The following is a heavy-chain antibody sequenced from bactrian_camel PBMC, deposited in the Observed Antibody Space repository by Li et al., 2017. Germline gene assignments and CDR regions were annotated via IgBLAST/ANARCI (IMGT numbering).Heavy chain of an antibody. Sequence: HVQLVESGGGLVQPGGSLRLSCTASGFTFSSNAMSWVRQAPGKGLEWVSSIESYDYTYNADSVKGRFTISRDNDKNTLYLQMNSLKPEDTALYYCAATGTIYRGPCRNFEYWGQGTQVTVS. CDR2: IESYDYT. D-gene: IGHD2*01. CDR1: GFTFSSNA. J-gene: IGHJ4*01. CDR3: AATGTIYRGPCRNFEY. V-gene: IGHV3-2*01.